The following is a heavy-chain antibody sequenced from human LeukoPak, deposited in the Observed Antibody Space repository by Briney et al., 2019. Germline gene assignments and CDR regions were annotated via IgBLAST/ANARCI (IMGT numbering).Heavy chain of an antibody. CDR3: TTGPYASGSGTYYH. J-gene: IGHJ4*02. Sequence: GGSLRLSCAAPGFTLSNAWIRSGRQAPGKGLEWDGRIKSKTDGGTTAYAAPVKGRFTISRDDSKNTLYVQMNSLKTEDTAVYYCTTGPYASGSGTYYHWGQGTLVTVSS. D-gene: IGHD3-10*01. CDR1: GFTLSNAW. CDR2: IKSKTDGGTT. V-gene: IGHV3-15*01.